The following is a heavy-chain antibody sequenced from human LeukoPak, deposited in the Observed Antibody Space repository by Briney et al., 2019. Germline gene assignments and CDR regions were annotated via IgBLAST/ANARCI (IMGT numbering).Heavy chain of an antibody. D-gene: IGHD3-16*02. J-gene: IGHJ4*02. CDR2: INHSGST. CDR3: ARARGMITFGGVIVQYHFDY. Sequence: SETLSLTCAVYGGSFSGYYWSWIRQPPGKGLEWIGEINHSGSTNYNPSLTSRVTISVDTSKNQFSLKLSSVTAADTAVYYCARARGMITFGGVIVQYHFDYWGQGTLVTVSS. V-gene: IGHV4-34*01. CDR1: GGSFSGYY.